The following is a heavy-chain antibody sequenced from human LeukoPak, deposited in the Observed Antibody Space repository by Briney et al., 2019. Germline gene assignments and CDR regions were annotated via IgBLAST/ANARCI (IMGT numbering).Heavy chain of an antibody. D-gene: IGHD2/OR15-2a*01. Sequence: PSETLSLTCTDSGGSISSSSYYWGWIRQPPGKGLEWIGSIYYSGSTYYNPSLKSRVTISVDTSKNQFSLKLSSVTAADTAVYYCARAGFEARPRIAYYFDYWGQGTLVTVSS. J-gene: IGHJ4*02. V-gene: IGHV4-39*01. CDR1: GGSISSSSYY. CDR2: IYYSGST. CDR3: ARAGFEARPRIAYYFDY.